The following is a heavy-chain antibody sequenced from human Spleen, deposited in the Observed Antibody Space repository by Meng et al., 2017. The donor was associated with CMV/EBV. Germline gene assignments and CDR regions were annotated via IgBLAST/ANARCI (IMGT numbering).Heavy chain of an antibody. CDR3: ARRETATLFGVPHWYFDV. J-gene: IGHJ2*01. V-gene: IGHV5-51*01. CDR1: CTNYW. Sequence: CTNYWIGWVRQMPGKGLEWMGIIYPGDSDTRYRPSFQGQVTISVDKSITTAYLEWSTLKASDTAMYFCARRETATLFGVPHWYFDVWGRGSLVTVSS. D-gene: IGHD3-3*01. CDR2: IYPGDSDT.